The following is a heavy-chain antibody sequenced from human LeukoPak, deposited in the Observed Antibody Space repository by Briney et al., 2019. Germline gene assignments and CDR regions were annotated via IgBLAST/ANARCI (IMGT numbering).Heavy chain of an antibody. J-gene: IGHJ4*02. Sequence: PGGSLRLSCAASGFTFSSYGMHWVRQAPGKGLEGVAVISYDGSNKYYADSVKGRFTISRDNSKNTLYLQMNSLRAEDTAVYYCAKSPPGFDYAGRFDYWGQGTLVTVSS. CDR1: GFTFSSYG. V-gene: IGHV3-30*18. CDR3: AKSPPGFDYAGRFDY. D-gene: IGHD4-17*01. CDR2: ISYDGSNK.